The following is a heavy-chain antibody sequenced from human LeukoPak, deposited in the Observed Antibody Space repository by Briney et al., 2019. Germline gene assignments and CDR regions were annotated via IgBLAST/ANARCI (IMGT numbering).Heavy chain of an antibody. CDR2: IKKDGGEK. J-gene: IGHJ3*02. D-gene: IGHD3-10*01. V-gene: IGHV3-7*03. Sequence: TGGSLRLSCAASGFTFSSYWMSWVRQAPGKGLEWVANIKKDGGEKYYVDSVKGRFTISRDNAKTSLYLQMNSLRAGDTAVYYCAKTRSIQWFGEFNDAFDIWGQGTMVTVSS. CDR3: AKTRSIQWFGEFNDAFDI. CDR1: GFTFSSYW.